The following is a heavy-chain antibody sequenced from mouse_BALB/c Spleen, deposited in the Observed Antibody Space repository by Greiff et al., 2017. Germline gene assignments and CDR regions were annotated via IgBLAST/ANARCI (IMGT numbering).Heavy chain of an antibody. CDR2: ISCYNGAT. V-gene: IGHV1S34*01. CDR1: GYSFTGYY. Sequence: LVKTGASVKISCKASGYSFTGYYMHWVKQSHGKSLEWIGYISCYNGATSYNQKFKGKATFTVDTSSSTAYMQLSSLTSENSAVYFCARRGGNYHHYAMDYWGQGTSVTVSS. CDR3: ARRGGNYHHYAMDY. D-gene: IGHD2-1*01. J-gene: IGHJ4*01.